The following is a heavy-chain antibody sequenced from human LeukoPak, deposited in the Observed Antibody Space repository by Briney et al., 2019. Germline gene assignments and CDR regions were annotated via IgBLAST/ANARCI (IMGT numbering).Heavy chain of an antibody. D-gene: IGHD1-1*01. CDR2: IVYSGST. Sequence: SESLSLAWSVVTPSLSIYYWIWNRQPPGKGLDWIGYIVYSGSTNYNPSLKSRVTISPDTSKNQCSLRLSSLRSDDTTVYYCTRRTGSRRGFAIRGQGTMVTVSS. CDR3: TRRTGSRRGFAI. CDR1: TPSLSIYY. V-gene: IGHV4-59*01. J-gene: IGHJ3*02.